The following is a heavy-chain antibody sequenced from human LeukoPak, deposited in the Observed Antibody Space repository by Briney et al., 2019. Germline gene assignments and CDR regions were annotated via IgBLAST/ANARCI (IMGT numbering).Heavy chain of an antibody. CDR3: ARDIGYYYDSSGYVDY. Sequence: GGSLRLSCAASGFTFSSYWMSWVRQAPGKGLEWVANTKQDGSEKYYVDSVKGRFTISRDNAKNSLYLQMNSLRAEDTAVYYCARDIGYYYDSSGYVDYWGQGTLVTVSS. CDR2: TKQDGSEK. J-gene: IGHJ4*02. CDR1: GFTFSSYW. V-gene: IGHV3-7*01. D-gene: IGHD3-22*01.